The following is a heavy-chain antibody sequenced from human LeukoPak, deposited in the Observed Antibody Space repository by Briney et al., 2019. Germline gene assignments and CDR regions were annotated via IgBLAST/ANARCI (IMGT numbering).Heavy chain of an antibody. J-gene: IGHJ4*02. CDR1: GGSISSYY. CDR2: IYSSGST. CDR3: ARHKKYYYGSGSNPLVDYFDY. V-gene: IGHV4-4*07. D-gene: IGHD3-10*01. Sequence: PSETLSLTCTVSGGSISSYYWSWIRQPAGKGLEWIGRIYSSGSTNYNPSLKSRVTMSVDTSKNQFSLTLSSVTAADTAVYYCARHKKYYYGSGSNPLVDYFDYWGQGTLVTVSS.